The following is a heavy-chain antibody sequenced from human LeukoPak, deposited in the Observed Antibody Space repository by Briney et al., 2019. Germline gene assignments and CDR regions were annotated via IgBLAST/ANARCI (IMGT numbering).Heavy chain of an antibody. CDR1: GGSISSGDYY. D-gene: IGHD6-13*01. V-gene: IGHV4-30-4*01. J-gene: IGHJ4*02. CDR3: ARAVRAGSSSWYDYFDY. Sequence: SETLSLTCTVSGGSISSGDYYWSWIRQPPGKGLEWIGYIYYSGSTYYNPSLKSRVTISVDTSKNQFSLKLSSVTAADTAVYYCARAVRAGSSSWYDYFDYWGQGTLVTVSS. CDR2: IYYSGST.